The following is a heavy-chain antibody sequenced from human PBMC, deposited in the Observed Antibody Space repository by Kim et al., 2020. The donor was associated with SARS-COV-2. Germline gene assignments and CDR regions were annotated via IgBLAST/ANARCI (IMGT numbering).Heavy chain of an antibody. CDR2: IKVDGSET. D-gene: IGHD5-18*01. J-gene: IGHJ6*02. V-gene: IGHV3-7*03. CDR1: GFTFSTYW. Sequence: GGSLRLSCTASGFTFSTYWMNWVRQAPGKGLEWVASIKVDGSETYYVDSVKGRFTISRDNAKSSLYLQMNSLRAEYTAVYYCARERWIQLSDHSYYYYGLDVWGQGTTVTV. CDR3: ARERWIQLSDHSYYYYGLDV.